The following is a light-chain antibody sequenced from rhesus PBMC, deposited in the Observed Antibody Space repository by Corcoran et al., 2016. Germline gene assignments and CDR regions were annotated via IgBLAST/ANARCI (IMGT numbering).Light chain of an antibody. Sequence: DIVMTQTPLSLPVTPGEPASISCRSSQSLLDSEDGNTYLDWYLQKPGQSPQLLIYEVSNRASGVPDRFSGSGSETDFTLKISRVEAEDVGVYYCMQALEFPLTFGGGTKVEIK. CDR3: MQALEFPLT. CDR1: QSLLDSEDGNTY. J-gene: IGKJ4*01. CDR2: EVS. V-gene: IGKV2-104*02.